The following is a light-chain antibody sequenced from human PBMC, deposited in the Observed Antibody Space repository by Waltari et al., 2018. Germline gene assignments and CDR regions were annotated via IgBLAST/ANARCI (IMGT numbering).Light chain of an antibody. J-gene: IGLJ2*01. CDR2: RNN. Sequence: QSVLTQPPSASGTPGQRVTISCSGSSSHLGSNYVYWYQQLPGTAPKLPSYRNNQRPSGVPDRFSGSKSGTSASLAISGLRSEDEADYYCAAWDDSLSGVVFGGGTKLTVL. CDR1: SSHLGSNY. CDR3: AAWDDSLSGVV. V-gene: IGLV1-47*01.